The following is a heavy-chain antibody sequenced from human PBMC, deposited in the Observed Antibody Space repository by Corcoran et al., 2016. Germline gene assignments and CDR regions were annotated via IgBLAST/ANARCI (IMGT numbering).Heavy chain of an antibody. CDR2: IRSKDNSYAT. Sequence: EVQLVESGGGLVQPGGSLKLSCAASGFTFSGSAMHWVRQASGKGLEWVGRIRSKDNSYATAYAASVKGRFTISRDDSKKTAYLQMNSLKTEDTAVYYCTRLPYYYDSSGYTWGQGTLVTVSS. V-gene: IGHV3-73*02. CDR3: TRLPYYYDSSGYT. J-gene: IGHJ5*02. D-gene: IGHD3-22*01. CDR1: GFTFSGSA.